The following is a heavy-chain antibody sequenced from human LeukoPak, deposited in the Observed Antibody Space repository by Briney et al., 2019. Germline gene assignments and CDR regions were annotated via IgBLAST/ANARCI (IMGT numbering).Heavy chain of an antibody. CDR1: GYSFSDYW. V-gene: IGHV5-10-1*01. D-gene: IGHD3-22*01. CDR3: ARHYYNDNTLFDY. J-gene: IGHJ4*01. Sequence: GESLRISCQGSGYSFSDYWITWVRQVPGKGLQWMGRIQPSDSETNYSPSFQGHVTFSTDRSISTAYLQWSGLKASDTAMYFCARHYYNDNTLFDYWGHGTLVTVSS. CDR2: IQPSDSET.